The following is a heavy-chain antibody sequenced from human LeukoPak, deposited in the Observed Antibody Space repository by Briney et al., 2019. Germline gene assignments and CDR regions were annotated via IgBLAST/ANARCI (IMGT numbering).Heavy chain of an antibody. V-gene: IGHV3-21*01. J-gene: IGHJ4*02. D-gene: IGHD3-10*01. CDR3: SRSDYGSGPRTL. Sequence: GGSLRLSCAASGFSFSSYSMKWVRQAPGTGLEWVSSISSSSSYIYYADSVKGRFTISRDNAKNSLYLQMNSLRAEDTAVYYCSRSDYGSGPRTLWGQGTLVTVSS. CDR1: GFSFSSYS. CDR2: ISSSSSYI.